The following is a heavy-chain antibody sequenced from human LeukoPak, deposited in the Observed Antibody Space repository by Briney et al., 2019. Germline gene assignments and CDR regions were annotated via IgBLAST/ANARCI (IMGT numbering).Heavy chain of an antibody. CDR3: ARDTSGESELPHSHFDY. J-gene: IGHJ4*02. V-gene: IGHV4-31*03. Sequence: SETLSLTCTVSGGSISSGGYYWSWIRQHPGKGLEWIGYIYYSGSTYYNPSLKSRVTISVDTSKNQFSLKLSSVTAADTAVYYCARDTSGESELPHSHFDYWGQGTLVTVSS. CDR2: IYYSGST. D-gene: IGHD2-15*01. CDR1: GGSISSGGYY.